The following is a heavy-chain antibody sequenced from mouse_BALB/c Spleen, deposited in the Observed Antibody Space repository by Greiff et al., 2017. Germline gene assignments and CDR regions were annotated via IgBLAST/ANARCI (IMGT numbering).Heavy chain of an antibody. CDR2: INPSTGYT. V-gene: IGHV1-7*01. CDR1: GYTFTSYW. CDR3: ASPYYFDY. Sequence: QVHVKQSGAELAKPGASVKMSCKASGYTFTSYWMHWVKQRPGQGLEWIGYINPSTGYTEYNQKFKDKATLTADKSSSTAYMQLSSLTSEDSAVYYCASPYYFDYWGQGTTLTVSS. J-gene: IGHJ2*01.